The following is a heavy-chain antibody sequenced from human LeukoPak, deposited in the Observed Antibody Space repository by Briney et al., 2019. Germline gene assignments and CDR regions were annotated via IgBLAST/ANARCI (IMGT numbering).Heavy chain of an antibody. Sequence: GGSLRLSCAASGFTFSSYSMNWVRQAPGKGLEWVSYISSSSSTIYYADSVKGRFTISRDNAKNSLYLQMNSLRAEDTAVYYCARDGEPLEWLLNDAFDIWGQGTMVTVSS. CDR3: ARDGEPLEWLLNDAFDI. J-gene: IGHJ3*02. CDR2: ISSSSSTI. V-gene: IGHV3-48*01. D-gene: IGHD3-3*01. CDR1: GFTFSSYS.